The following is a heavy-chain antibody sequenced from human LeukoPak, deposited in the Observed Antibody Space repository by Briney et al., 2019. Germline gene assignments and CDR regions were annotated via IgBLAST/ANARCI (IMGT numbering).Heavy chain of an antibody. D-gene: IGHD2-21*02. CDR2: IRSKANTYAT. J-gene: IGHJ4*02. CDR1: GFTFSGSA. Sequence: PGGSLRLSCAASGFTFSGSAVHWVRQASGKGLEWVCRIRSKANTYATTYIASVKGRFSISRDDSMNTAYLQMNSLKTEDTAVYYCTSGKDCSGDCSVDYWGQGTLVTVSS. CDR3: TSGKDCSGDCSVDY. V-gene: IGHV3-73*01.